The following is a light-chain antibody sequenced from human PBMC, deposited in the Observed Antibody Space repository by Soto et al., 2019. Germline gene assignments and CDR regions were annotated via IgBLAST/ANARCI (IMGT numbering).Light chain of an antibody. CDR1: SSDVGAYDY. Sequence: QSVLTQPPSASGSPGQSVTISCTGASSDVGAYDYVSWYQQHPGKAPKLMIYEVTKRPSGVPDRFSGSKSGNTASLTVSGLQAEDEAKYYCSSYANSNNVYVIFGGGTKLTVL. J-gene: IGLJ2*01. V-gene: IGLV2-8*01. CDR2: EVT. CDR3: SSYANSNNVYVI.